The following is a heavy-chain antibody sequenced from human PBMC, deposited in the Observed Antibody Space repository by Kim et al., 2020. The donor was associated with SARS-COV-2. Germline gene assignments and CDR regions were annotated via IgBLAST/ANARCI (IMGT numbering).Heavy chain of an antibody. CDR2: INHSGST. Sequence: SETLSLTCAVYGGSFSGYYWSWIRQPPGKGLEWIGEINHSGSTNYNPSLKSRVTISVDTSKNQFSLKLSSVTAADTAVYYCARVQYCSSTSCYSPNYYMDVWGKGTTVTVSS. D-gene: IGHD2-2*02. CDR1: GGSFSGYY. J-gene: IGHJ6*03. V-gene: IGHV4-34*01. CDR3: ARVQYCSSTSCYSPNYYMDV.